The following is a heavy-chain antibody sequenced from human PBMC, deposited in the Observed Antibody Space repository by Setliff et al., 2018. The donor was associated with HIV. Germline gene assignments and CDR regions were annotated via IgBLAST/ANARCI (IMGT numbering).Heavy chain of an antibody. Sequence: SETLSLTCTVSGGSITSSTYYWGWIRQPPGKGLEWIGTVHYTGNTYHNPSLKSRVTISVEVSKNQISLKLTAVTAADSAVYYCARSPLYSGYERYYFDYWGQGTLVTVSS. CDR2: VHYTGNT. V-gene: IGHV4-39*01. J-gene: IGHJ4*02. CDR3: ARSPLYSGYERYYFDY. D-gene: IGHD5-12*01. CDR1: GGSITSSTYY.